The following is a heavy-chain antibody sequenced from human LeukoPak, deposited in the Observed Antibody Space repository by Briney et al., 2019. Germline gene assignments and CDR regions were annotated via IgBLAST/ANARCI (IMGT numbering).Heavy chain of an antibody. Sequence: PGGSLRLSCAASGFTFRTSSMNWVRQAPGKGLEWVSAMSGSGDYTYYAESVRGRFTISRDNSKNTLYLEMNSLRAEDTAVYYCGQQQPGKCLAVDSWGQGTLVTVSS. V-gene: IGHV3-23*01. J-gene: IGHJ4*02. CDR3: GQQQPGKCLAVDS. CDR2: MSGSGDYT. CDR1: GFTFRTSS. D-gene: IGHD6-19*01.